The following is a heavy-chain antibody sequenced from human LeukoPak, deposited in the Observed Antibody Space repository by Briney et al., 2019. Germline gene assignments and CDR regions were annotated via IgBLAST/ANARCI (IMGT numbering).Heavy chain of an antibody. CDR3: AKAGHGDGLGY. CDR1: GFTFSSYG. J-gene: IGHJ4*02. V-gene: IGHV3-30*18. D-gene: IGHD4-17*01. Sequence: HPGGSLRLSCAASGFTFSSYGMHWVRQAPGKGLEWVAVISYDGSNKYYADSVKGRFTISRDNSKNTLYLQMNSLRAEDTAVYYCAKAGHGDGLGYWGQGTLVTVSS. CDR2: ISYDGSNK.